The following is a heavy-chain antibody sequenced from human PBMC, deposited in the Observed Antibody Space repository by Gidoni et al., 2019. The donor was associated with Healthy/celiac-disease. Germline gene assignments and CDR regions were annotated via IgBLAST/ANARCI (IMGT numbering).Heavy chain of an antibody. CDR1: GFTFSSYS. CDR3: ARDRRYCSSTSCVYYYYGMDV. D-gene: IGHD2-2*01. V-gene: IGHV3-48*01. J-gene: IGHJ6*02. Sequence: EVQLVESGGGLVQPGGSLRLSCAASGFTFSSYSMNWVRQAPGKGLAWVSYISSSSSTIYYADSVKGRFTISRDNAKNSLYLQMNSLRAEDTAVYYCARDRRYCSSTSCVYYYYGMDVWGQGTTVTVSS. CDR2: ISSSSSTI.